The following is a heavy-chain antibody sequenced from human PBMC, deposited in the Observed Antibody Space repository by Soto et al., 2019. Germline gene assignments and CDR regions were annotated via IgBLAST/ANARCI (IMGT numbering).Heavy chain of an antibody. Sequence: SETLSLTCTVSGGSISNYYWNWIRQPPGKGLEWIGYIYYSGSTYYNPSLKSRVTISVDTSKNQFSLKLSSVTAADTAVYYCARGACSGGSCYSWNQYFDYWGQGTLVTVSS. V-gene: IGHV4-59*08. D-gene: IGHD2-15*01. CDR1: GGSISNYY. J-gene: IGHJ4*02. CDR3: ARGACSGGSCYSWNQYFDY. CDR2: IYYSGST.